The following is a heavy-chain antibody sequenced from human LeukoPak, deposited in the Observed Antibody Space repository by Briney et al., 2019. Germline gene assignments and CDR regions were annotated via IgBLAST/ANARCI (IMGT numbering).Heavy chain of an antibody. V-gene: IGHV5-51*01. Sequence: PGEPLKISCQGSGYTFANYWIGWVRQMPGKGLEWMGIIYPGDSATNYSPSFQGQVTMSADKSINTPYLQWSSLKASDTAMYYCARRRAMATIKGAFDIWGQGTVVTVSS. J-gene: IGHJ3*02. CDR3: ARRRAMATIKGAFDI. CDR2: IYPGDSAT. CDR1: GYTFANYW. D-gene: IGHD5-24*01.